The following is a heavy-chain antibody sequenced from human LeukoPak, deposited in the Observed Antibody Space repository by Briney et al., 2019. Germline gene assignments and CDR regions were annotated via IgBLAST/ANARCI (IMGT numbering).Heavy chain of an antibody. CDR2: IIPFLGIA. V-gene: IGHV1-69*04. D-gene: IGHD6-6*01. Sequence: SVKVSCKASGGTFSSYAISWVRQAPGQGLEWMGRIIPFLGIANYAQKFQGRVTITADKSTSTAYMELSSLRSEDTAVYYCARDRVAARFDYWGQGTLVTVSS. J-gene: IGHJ4*02. CDR1: GGTFSSYA. CDR3: ARDRVAARFDY.